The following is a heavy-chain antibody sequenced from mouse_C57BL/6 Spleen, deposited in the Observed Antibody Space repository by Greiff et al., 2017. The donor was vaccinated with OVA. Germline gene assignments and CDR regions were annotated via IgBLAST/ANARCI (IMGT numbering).Heavy chain of an antibody. CDR1: GFTFSDYY. J-gene: IGHJ1*03. Sequence: EVKVVESEGGLVQPGSSMKLSCTASGFTFSDYYMAWVRQVPEKGLEWVANINYDGSSTYYLDSLKSRFIISRDNAKNILYLQMSSLKSEDTATYYCARDEGYSNYPYWYFDVWGTGTTVTVSS. V-gene: IGHV5-16*01. D-gene: IGHD2-5*01. CDR2: INYDGSST. CDR3: ARDEGYSNYPYWYFDV.